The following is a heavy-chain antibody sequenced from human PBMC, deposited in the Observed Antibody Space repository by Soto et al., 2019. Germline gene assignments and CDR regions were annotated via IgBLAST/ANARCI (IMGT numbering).Heavy chain of an antibody. CDR3: ARDFYYDFWGQGMDV. CDR1: GFAFRTYG. Sequence: QVQLVESGGGVVQPGRSLRLSCEGSGFAFRTYGMHWVRQTPGKGMEWLTLISYDGRNKYFADSVKGRFTISRDNSKKTLYLQMNSLSADDTAVYYCARDFYYDFWGQGMDVWGQGTTVIVSS. CDR2: ISYDGRNK. D-gene: IGHD3-3*01. V-gene: IGHV3-33*01. J-gene: IGHJ6*02.